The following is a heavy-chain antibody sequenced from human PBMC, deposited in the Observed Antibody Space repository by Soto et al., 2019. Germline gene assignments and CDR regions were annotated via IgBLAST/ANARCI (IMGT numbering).Heavy chain of an antibody. CDR3: ARGRMVRGVTFYYYYYMDV. Sequence: EVQLVESGGGLVQPGGSLRLSCAASGFTFSFYWXSWVRQAPGKGLEWVANIKEDGSEKYYVDSVKGRFTISRDNAKNSLYLQMNSLRAEDTAVYYCARGRMVRGVTFYYYYYMDVWGKGTTVTVS. V-gene: IGHV3-7*01. CDR1: GFTFSFYW. CDR2: IKEDGSEK. J-gene: IGHJ6*03. D-gene: IGHD3-10*01.